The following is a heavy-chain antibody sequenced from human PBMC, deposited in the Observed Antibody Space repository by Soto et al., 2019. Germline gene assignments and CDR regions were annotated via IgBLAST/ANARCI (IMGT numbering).Heavy chain of an antibody. CDR2: ISPNSGGT. Sequence: SVKVFFKASRYTFTSYYMHWVRQAPGQGLEWMGWISPNSGGTNYAQKFQGWVTMTRDTSISTAYMELKRLRSDDTAVYYCARGLPAGYSSSWFEYWGQGTLVSVSS. J-gene: IGHJ4*02. D-gene: IGHD6-13*01. V-gene: IGHV1-2*04. CDR3: ARGLPAGYSSSWFEY. CDR1: RYTFTSYY.